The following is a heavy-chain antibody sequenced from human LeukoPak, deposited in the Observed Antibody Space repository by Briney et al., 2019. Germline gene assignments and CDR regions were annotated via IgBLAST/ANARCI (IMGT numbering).Heavy chain of an antibody. CDR1: GGSFSGYY. J-gene: IGHJ5*02. V-gene: IGHV4-34*01. D-gene: IGHD1-26*01. Sequence: SETLSLTCAVYGGSFSGYYWSWIRQPPGKGLEWIGEINHSGSTNYNPSLKSRVTISVDTSKNQFSLKLSSVTAADTAVYYCARAKGWAAWFDPWGQGTLVTVPS. CDR2: INHSGST. CDR3: ARAKGWAAWFDP.